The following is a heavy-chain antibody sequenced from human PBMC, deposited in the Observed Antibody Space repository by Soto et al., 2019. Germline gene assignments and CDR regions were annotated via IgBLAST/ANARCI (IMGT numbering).Heavy chain of an antibody. Sequence: EVQLLESGGGLVQPGVSLRLSCAASGFTFNNYAMTWVRQAPGKGLEWVSAISGGGDTTSYADSVKGRFTVSRDGSKNTLCLQMSSLRAEDTALYYCAKGRDGSGSLTPRVDFWGQGTLVTVSS. CDR1: GFTFNNYA. J-gene: IGHJ4*02. D-gene: IGHD3-10*01. CDR2: ISGGGDTT. CDR3: AKGRDGSGSLTPRVDF. V-gene: IGHV3-23*01.